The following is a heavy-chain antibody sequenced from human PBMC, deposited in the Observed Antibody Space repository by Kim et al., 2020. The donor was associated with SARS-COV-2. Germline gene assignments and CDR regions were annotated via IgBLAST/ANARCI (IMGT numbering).Heavy chain of an antibody. V-gene: IGHV1-18*04. CDR2: ISAYNGNT. Sequence: ASVKVSCKASGYTFTSYGISWVRQAPGQGLEWMGWISAYNGNTNYAQKLQGRATMTTDTSTSTAYMELRSLRSDDTAVYYCARGSNAVIAAAGTDWFDPWGQGTLVTVSS. CDR1: GYTFTSYG. CDR3: ARGSNAVIAAAGTDWFDP. J-gene: IGHJ5*02. D-gene: IGHD6-13*01.